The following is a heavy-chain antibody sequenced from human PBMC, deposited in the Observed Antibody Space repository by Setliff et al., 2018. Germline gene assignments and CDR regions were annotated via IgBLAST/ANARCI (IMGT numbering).Heavy chain of an antibody. CDR2: ISWSSGSI. J-gene: IGHJ4*02. CDR1: GFSFDDYA. Sequence: GGSLRLSCAASGFSFDDYAMHWVRQAPGKGLEWVSGISWSSGSIAYADSVKGRFTISRDNAKNSLYLQMNSLRTEDTALYYCARGGGKLPFFDYWGQGTLVTVSS. V-gene: IGHV3-9*01. CDR3: ARGGGKLPFFDY. D-gene: IGHD1-7*01.